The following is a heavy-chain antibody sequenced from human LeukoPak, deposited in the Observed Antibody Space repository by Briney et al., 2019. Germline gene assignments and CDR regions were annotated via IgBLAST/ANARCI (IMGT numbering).Heavy chain of an antibody. CDR3: ARETFTVAELELRWGMDV. D-gene: IGHD1-7*01. V-gene: IGHV1-18*01. CDR2: ISAYNGNT. CDR1: GYTFTNFG. J-gene: IGHJ6*02. Sequence: ASVKVSCKASGYTFTNFGISWVRQAPGQGLEWMGWISAYNGNTNYAQRLQGRVTMTTDTSTSTAYMELSSLRSEDTAVYYCARETFTVAELELRWGMDVWGQGTTVTVSS.